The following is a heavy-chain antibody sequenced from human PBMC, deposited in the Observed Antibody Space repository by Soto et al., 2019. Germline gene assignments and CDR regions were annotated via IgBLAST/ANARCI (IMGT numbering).Heavy chain of an antibody. CDR1: AGTFSSYA. J-gene: IGHJ5*02. Sequence: GXSVKVSCKASAGTFSSYAISWVRQAPGQGLEWMGGIIPIFGTANYAQKFQGRVTITADESTSTAYMELSSLRSEDTAVYYCARDLTILLGNWFDPWGQGTLVTASS. CDR3: ARDLTILLGNWFDP. D-gene: IGHD2-15*01. V-gene: IGHV1-69*13. CDR2: IIPIFGTA.